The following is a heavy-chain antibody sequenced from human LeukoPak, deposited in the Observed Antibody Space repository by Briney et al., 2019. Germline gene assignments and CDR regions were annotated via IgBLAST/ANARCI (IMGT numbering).Heavy chain of an antibody. CDR2: INPSGGST. J-gene: IGHJ4*02. Sequence: ASVKVSCKASGYTFTSYYMHWVRQAPGQGLEWMGIINPSGGSTSYAQKFQGRVTMTRDTSTSTVYMELSSLRSEDTAVYYCARDLVWLRGSGYSRYFDYRGQGTLVTVSS. CDR1: GYTFTSYY. D-gene: IGHD5-18*01. V-gene: IGHV1-46*01. CDR3: ARDLVWLRGSGYSRYFDY.